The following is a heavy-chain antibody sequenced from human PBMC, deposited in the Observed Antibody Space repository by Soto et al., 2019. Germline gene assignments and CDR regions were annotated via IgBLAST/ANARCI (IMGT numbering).Heavy chain of an antibody. CDR2: INHSGST. D-gene: IGHD3-10*01. J-gene: IGHJ4*02. V-gene: IGHV4-34*01. CDR3: ARSDYYGSGSYYNEQAY. CDR1: GVSFSGYY. Sequence: PSETLSLTCAVYGVSFSGYYWSWLRQPPGKGLEWIGEINHSGSTNYNPSLKSRVTISVDTSKNQFSLKLSSVTAADTAVYYCARSDYYGSGSYYNEQAYWGQGTLVTVSS.